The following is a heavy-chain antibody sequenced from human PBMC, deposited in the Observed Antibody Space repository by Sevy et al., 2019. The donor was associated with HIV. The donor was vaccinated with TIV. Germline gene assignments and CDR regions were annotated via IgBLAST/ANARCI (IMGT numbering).Heavy chain of an antibody. CDR2: ISYDGSNK. J-gene: IGHJ4*02. D-gene: IGHD3-22*01. CDR3: ARDQGVTMIVVVTYYFDY. Sequence: GGSLRLSCAASGFTFSSYAMHWVRQAPGKGLEWVAVISYDGSNKYYANSVKGRFTISRDNSKNTLNLQMNSLRAEDTAVYYCARDQGVTMIVVVTYYFDYWGQGTLVTVSS. V-gene: IGHV3-30-3*01. CDR1: GFTFSSYA.